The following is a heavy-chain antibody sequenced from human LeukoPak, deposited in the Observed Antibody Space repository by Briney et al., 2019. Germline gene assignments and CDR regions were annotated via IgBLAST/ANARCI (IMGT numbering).Heavy chain of an antibody. CDR2: INSDGSST. D-gene: IGHD3-22*01. CDR3: ARGNTMIANWFDP. Sequence: GGSLRLSCAASGFTFSSYWIHWVRQAPGKGLVWVSRINSDGSSTSYADSVKGRFTISRDNAKNTLYLQMNSLRAEDTAVHYCARGNTMIANWFDPWGQGTLVTVSS. CDR1: GFTFSSYW. J-gene: IGHJ5*02. V-gene: IGHV3-74*01.